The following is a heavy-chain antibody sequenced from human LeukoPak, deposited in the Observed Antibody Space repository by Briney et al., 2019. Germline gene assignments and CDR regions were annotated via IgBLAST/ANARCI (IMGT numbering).Heavy chain of an antibody. V-gene: IGHV3-7*03. CDR3: ARDYRSSWYV. CDR2: INQDGSEK. J-gene: IGHJ4*02. D-gene: IGHD6-13*01. CDR1: GFTSSSYA. Sequence: PGGSLRLSCAASGFTSSSYAMSWVRQAPGKGLEWVANINQDGSEKHYVDSVKGRFTVSRDNARNSLFLQMNSLRAEDTSVYYCARDYRSSWYVRGQGTLVTVSS.